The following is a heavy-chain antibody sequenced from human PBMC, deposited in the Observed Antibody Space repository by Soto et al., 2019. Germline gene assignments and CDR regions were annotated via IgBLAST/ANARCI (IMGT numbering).Heavy chain of an antibody. D-gene: IGHD3-3*01. V-gene: IGHV4-31*03. Sequence: PSEPLSLTCTVSGGSISSGGYYWSWIRQHPGKGLEWIGYIYYSGSTYYNPSLKSRVTISVDTSKNQFSLKLSSVTAADTAVYYCARAARITIFGVEKVDAFDIWGQGTMVTGSS. CDR1: GGSISSGGYY. CDR2: IYYSGST. CDR3: ARAARITIFGVEKVDAFDI. J-gene: IGHJ3*02.